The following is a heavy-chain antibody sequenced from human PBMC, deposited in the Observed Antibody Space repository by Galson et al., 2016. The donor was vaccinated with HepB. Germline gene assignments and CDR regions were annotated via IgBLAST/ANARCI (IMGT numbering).Heavy chain of an antibody. CDR1: GASIRSDSHS. D-gene: IGHD2/OR15-2a*01. J-gene: IGHJ4*02. CDR2: IVSRGTT. CDR3: ARESEGNCNSYYCQFDKIDY. V-gene: IGHV4-61*02. Sequence: TPSLTCTVSGASIRSDSHSWNWIRQPAGKGLEWIGRIVSRGTTNLKPALKSRVTILKDTSRNQLSLQLISVLAADTAVYYCARESEGNCNSYYCQFDKIDYWGQGILVAASS.